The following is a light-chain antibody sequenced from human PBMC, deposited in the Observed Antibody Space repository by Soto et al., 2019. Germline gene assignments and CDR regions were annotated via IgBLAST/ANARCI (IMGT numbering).Light chain of an antibody. J-gene: IGLJ1*01. CDR1: SSNIGANYD. CDR3: QSYDSSLSVYV. CDR2: GDS. Sequence: QSALTRPPSVSGAPGQRGSISCTGSSSNIGANYDVHWYQQLPGTAPKVLIYGDSNRPSGVPDRFSGSKSGTSASLAITGLQAEDEADYYCQSYDSSLSVYVFGPGTKVTVL. V-gene: IGLV1-40*01.